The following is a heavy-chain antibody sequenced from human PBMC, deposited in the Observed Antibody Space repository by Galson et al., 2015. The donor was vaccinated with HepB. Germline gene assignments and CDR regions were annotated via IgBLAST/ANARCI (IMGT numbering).Heavy chain of an antibody. CDR2: IYYSGST. D-gene: IGHD3-22*01. J-gene: IGHJ3*02. CDR1: GGSISSRSYY. Sequence: SETLSLTCTVSGGSISSRSYYWGWIRQPPGKGLAGVGSIYYSGSTYYNPSLKRRITIYVDTSKNQFSLKLSSVTAADTAVYHCASRVEPQSATYYYDSSGDRAFDIWGQGTMVTVSS. V-gene: IGHV4-39*01. CDR3: ASRVEPQSATYYYDSSGDRAFDI.